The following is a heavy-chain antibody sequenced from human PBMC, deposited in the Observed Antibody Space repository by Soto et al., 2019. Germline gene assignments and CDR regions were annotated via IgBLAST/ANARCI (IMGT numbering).Heavy chain of an antibody. CDR3: ATRPLRGFVSVVPAATFDY. CDR2: NIPIFGTA. V-gene: IGHV1-69*06. Sequence: QVQLVQSGAEVKKPGSSVKVSCKASGGTFSSYAISWVRQAPGQGLEWMGGNIPIFGTANYAQKFQGRVTITADKSTSTAYMELSSLRSEDTAVYYCATRPLRGFVSVVPAATFDYWGQGTLVTASS. CDR1: GGTFSSYA. J-gene: IGHJ4*02. D-gene: IGHD2-2*01.